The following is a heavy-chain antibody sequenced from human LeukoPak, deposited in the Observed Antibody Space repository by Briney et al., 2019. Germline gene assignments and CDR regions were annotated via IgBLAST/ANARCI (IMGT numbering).Heavy chain of an antibody. J-gene: IGHJ5*02. Sequence: GGFLRLSCAASGFTVSSNYMTWVRQAPGKGLEWVSVIYSGGSTYYADSVKGRFTVSRDNSKNTLFLQMNSLRAEDTAVYYCARDHGYDSSGRKGWFDPWGQGTLVTVSS. V-gene: IGHV3-66*02. CDR2: IYSGGST. CDR3: ARDHGYDSSGRKGWFDP. D-gene: IGHD3-22*01. CDR1: GFTVSSNY.